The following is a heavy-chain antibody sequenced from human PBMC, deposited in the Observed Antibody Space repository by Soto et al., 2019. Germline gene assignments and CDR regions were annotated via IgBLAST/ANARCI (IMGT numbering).Heavy chain of an antibody. J-gene: IGHJ4*02. CDR2: IYSGGKI. CDR3: AADTEKSY. CDR1: GFIVSSNY. V-gene: IGHV3-66*01. Sequence: EVQLVESGGGLVQPGGSLRLSCAASGFIVSSNYMSWVRQAPGKGLEWVSVIYSGGKIYSVDSVKGRFTSSRDNSKTTLQLPLNSLRVEVSGVYYYAADTEKSYWGQGTLVTVSP.